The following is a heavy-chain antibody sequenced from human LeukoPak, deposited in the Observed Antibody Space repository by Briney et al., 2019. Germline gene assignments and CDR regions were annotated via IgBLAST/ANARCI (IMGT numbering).Heavy chain of an antibody. Sequence: ASVKVSCKASGYTFTTYGISWMRQAPGQGLECMGWINPYKGNTNYAQKLQGRVTITTDTSTSTAYMELRSLRSDDTAVYYCARELYGRFEHWGQGTLVTVSS. V-gene: IGHV1-18*01. CDR2: INPYKGNT. CDR3: ARELYGRFEH. CDR1: GYTFTTYG. D-gene: IGHD3-3*01. J-gene: IGHJ4*02.